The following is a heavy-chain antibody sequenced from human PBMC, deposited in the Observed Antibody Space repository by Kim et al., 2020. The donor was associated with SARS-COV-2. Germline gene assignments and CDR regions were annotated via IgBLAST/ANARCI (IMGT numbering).Heavy chain of an antibody. V-gene: IGHV3-33*01. Sequence: GGSLRLSCVGSGFTFSNYGMQWVRQAPGKGLEWVAAIGYDGTETHHADSVKGRFTISRDNSKKTLFLEMNSLRVEDTAVYYCARTRRKHYGLDVWGQGTTVTVSS. CDR3: ARTRRKHYGLDV. CDR2: IGYDGTET. CDR1: GFTFSNYG. J-gene: IGHJ6*02.